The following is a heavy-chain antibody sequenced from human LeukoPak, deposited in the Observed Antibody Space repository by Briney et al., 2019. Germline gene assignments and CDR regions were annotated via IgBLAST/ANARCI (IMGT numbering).Heavy chain of an antibody. Sequence: GGSLRLSCAASGFTFGTYWVHWVRQAPGKGLVWVSRLDSDGTDTGYADSVKGRFTISRDNAKNTLYLQMNSLRAEDTAVYYCARPRAYDSRDLDYWGQGTLVTVSS. V-gene: IGHV3-74*01. J-gene: IGHJ4*02. CDR1: GFTFGTYW. CDR3: ARPRAYDSRDLDY. D-gene: IGHD3-16*01. CDR2: LDSDGTDT.